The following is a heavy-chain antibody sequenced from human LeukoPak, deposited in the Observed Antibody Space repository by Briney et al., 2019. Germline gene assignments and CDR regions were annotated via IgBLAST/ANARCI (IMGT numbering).Heavy chain of an antibody. CDR3: ARRRAGPTFGGVIVGDRSLERYAFDI. V-gene: IGHV1-69*05. J-gene: IGHJ3*02. Sequence: GASVKVSCKASGGTFSSYAISWVRQAPGQGLEWMGGIIPIFGTANYAQKFQGRVTMTRNTSISTAYMELSSLRSEDTAVYYCARRRAGPTFGGVIVGDRSLERYAFDIWGQGTMVTVSS. CDR1: GGTFSSYA. CDR2: IIPIFGTA. D-gene: IGHD3-16*02.